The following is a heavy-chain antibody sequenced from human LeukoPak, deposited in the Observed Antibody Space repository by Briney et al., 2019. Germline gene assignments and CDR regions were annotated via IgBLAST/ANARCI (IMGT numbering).Heavy chain of an antibody. J-gene: IGHJ4*02. CDR1: GFTSSSYA. CDR2: INKDGGEK. V-gene: IGHV3-7*03. D-gene: IGHD1-26*01. Sequence: GGSLRLSRAASGFTSSSYAMSWVRQAPGKGLEWVANINKDGGEKYYVDSVKGRFTISRDNAKNSLYLQMNSLRADDTAVYYCVKDSPPRYSGSPPAYWGQGTLVTVSS. CDR3: VKDSPPRYSGSPPAY.